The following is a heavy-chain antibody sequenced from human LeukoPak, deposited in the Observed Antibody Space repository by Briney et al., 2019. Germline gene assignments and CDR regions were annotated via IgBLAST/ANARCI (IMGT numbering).Heavy chain of an antibody. CDR1: GGSISSYY. CDR2: IYYSGST. D-gene: IGHD2-15*01. J-gene: IGHJ5*02. CDR3: AVGADCSGGSCYKFDP. Sequence: SETLSLTCAVSGGSISSYYWSWIRQPPGKGLGWIGYIYYSGSTNYNPSLKSRVTISVDTSKNQFSLKLSSVTAADTAVYYCAVGADCSGGSCYKFDPWGQGTLVTVSS. V-gene: IGHV4-59*08.